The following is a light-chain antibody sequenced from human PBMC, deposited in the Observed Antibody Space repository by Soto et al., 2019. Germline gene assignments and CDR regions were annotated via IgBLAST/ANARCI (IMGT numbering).Light chain of an antibody. Sequence: QSVQTQEPAGSGAPEQKVAISCTGSSSNIGAEYDVHWYQQLPGTAPKRLIYGDNNRPSGVPDRFSGSKSGTSASLAITGLXPEDEADYYCQSYDSSLTTFLFGTGTKVTLL. CDR1: SSNIGAEYD. CDR2: GDN. CDR3: QSYDSSLTTFL. V-gene: IGLV1-40*01. J-gene: IGLJ1*01.